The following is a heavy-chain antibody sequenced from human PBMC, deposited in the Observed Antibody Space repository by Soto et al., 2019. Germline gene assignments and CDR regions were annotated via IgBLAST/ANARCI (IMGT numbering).Heavy chain of an antibody. CDR3: AKANRLYYYGMDV. Sequence: GGSLRLSCAASGFTFSSYAMSWVRQAPGKGLEWVSAISGSGGSTYYADSVKGRFTISRDNSKNTLYLQMNSPRAEDTAVYYCAKANRLYYYGMDVWGQGTTVTVSS. J-gene: IGHJ6*02. V-gene: IGHV3-23*01. D-gene: IGHD7-27*01. CDR2: ISGSGGST. CDR1: GFTFSSYA.